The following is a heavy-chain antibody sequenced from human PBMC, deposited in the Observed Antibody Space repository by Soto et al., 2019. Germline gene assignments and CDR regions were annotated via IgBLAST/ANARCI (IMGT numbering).Heavy chain of an antibody. D-gene: IGHD5-18*01. CDR3: ARDRLMSTAGTARHYFGLDV. CDR1: GGSIRSGGYY. CDR2: IYYSGST. Sequence: QVQLQESGPGLVKPSQTLSLTCTVSGGSIRSGGYYWSWVRQSPRRGLEWIGNIYYSGSTYYNPSLKSRLTISVDTSKNPFSLNLSSVTAADTAVYYCARDRLMSTAGTARHYFGLDVWGQETTVTVSS. V-gene: IGHV4-31*03. J-gene: IGHJ6*02.